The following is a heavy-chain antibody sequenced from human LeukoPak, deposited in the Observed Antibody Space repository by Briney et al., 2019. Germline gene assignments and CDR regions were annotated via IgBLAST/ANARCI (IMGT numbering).Heavy chain of an antibody. J-gene: IGHJ3*02. Sequence: PGGSLRLSCAASGFTFSSYGMHWVRQAPGKGLEWVSYISSSGSTIYYADSVRGRFTISRDNAKNSLYLPMNSLRAEDTAVYYCARSLEVTTVAFDIWGQGTMVTVSS. CDR1: GFTFSSYG. CDR2: ISSSGSTI. CDR3: ARSLEVTTVAFDI. V-gene: IGHV3-48*04. D-gene: IGHD4-17*01.